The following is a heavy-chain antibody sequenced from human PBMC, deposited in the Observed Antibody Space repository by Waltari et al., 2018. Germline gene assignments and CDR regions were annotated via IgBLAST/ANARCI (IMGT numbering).Heavy chain of an antibody. D-gene: IGHD2-21*01. CDR2: SYYSGST. V-gene: IGHV4-59*11. CDR1: GGSISSHY. J-gene: IGHJ3*02. Sequence: QVQLQESGPGLVKPAETLSLTCTVSGGSISSHYWSWIRQPPGKGLEWIGYSYYSGSTNYIPSLMGRFTISVDTAKNQFSLKLSAVTAADTAVYYCARVEGIDAFDIWGQGTMVTVSS. CDR3: ARVEGIDAFDI.